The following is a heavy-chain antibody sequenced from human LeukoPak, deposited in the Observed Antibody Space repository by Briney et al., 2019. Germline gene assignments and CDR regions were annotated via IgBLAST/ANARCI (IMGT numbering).Heavy chain of an antibody. CDR2: ISSSSSYI. Sequence: GGSLRLSCAASGFTFSSYSMNWVRQAPGKGLEWVSSISSSSSYIYYADSVKGRFTISRDNAKNSLYLQMNSLRAEDTAVYYCARGGIALYFDYWGQGTLVTVSS. CDR1: GFTFSSYS. D-gene: IGHD6-13*01. J-gene: IGHJ4*02. CDR3: ARGGIALYFDY. V-gene: IGHV3-21*01.